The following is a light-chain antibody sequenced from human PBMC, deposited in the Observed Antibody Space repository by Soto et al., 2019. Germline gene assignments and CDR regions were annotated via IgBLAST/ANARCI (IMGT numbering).Light chain of an antibody. Sequence: QSALTQPASVSGSPGQSITISCTGTSSDVGYNYVSWYQQHPGKGPKLMIYEGSKRPSGVSNRFSGSKSGNTASLTISGLRSEDEATYYCAAWDDTLNGQVFGGGTKLTVL. V-gene: IGLV2-14*01. J-gene: IGLJ3*02. CDR2: EGS. CDR3: AAWDDTLNGQV. CDR1: SSDVGYNY.